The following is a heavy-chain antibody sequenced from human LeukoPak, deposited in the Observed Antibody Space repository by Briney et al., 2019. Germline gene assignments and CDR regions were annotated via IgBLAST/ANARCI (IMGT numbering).Heavy chain of an antibody. D-gene: IGHD2-21*01. CDR1: GFTVSSNY. J-gene: IGHJ4*02. CDR2: ISDTGYYI. Sequence: GGSLRLSCATSGFTVSSNYMNWVRQAPGKGLEWVSSISDTGYYIYYADSVKGRFTISRDNAKNSLSLQMNNLRADDTGIYYCANHFACGATTCPSFDHWGQGTLVTVSS. V-gene: IGHV3-21*01. CDR3: ANHFACGATTCPSFDH.